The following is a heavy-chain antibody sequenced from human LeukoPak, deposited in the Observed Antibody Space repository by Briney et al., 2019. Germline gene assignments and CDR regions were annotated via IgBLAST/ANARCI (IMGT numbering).Heavy chain of an antibody. D-gene: IGHD3-10*01. J-gene: IGHJ4*02. CDR2: ISYDGSNK. CDR3: AKPRGFGELFFDY. Sequence: PGGSLRLSCAASGFTFSSYGMHWVRQAPGKGLEWVAVISYDGSNKYYADSVKGRFTISRNNSKNTLYLQMDSLRAEDTAVYYCAKPRGFGELFFDYWGQGTLVTVSS. V-gene: IGHV3-30*18. CDR1: GFTFSSYG.